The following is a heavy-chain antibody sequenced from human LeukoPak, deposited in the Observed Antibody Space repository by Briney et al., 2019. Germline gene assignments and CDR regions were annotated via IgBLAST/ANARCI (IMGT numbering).Heavy chain of an antibody. J-gene: IGHJ4*02. V-gene: IGHV3-23*01. D-gene: IGHD6-19*01. CDR2: INDRGGYI. Sequence: GGSLRLSCAASGFTFSMYSMAWVRQAPGKGLEWVSVINDRGGYIQDADSVKSRFTISRDNSQNTLFLEMNSLRVEDTAVYYCVRERDRGIEVADDFDYWGQGTLVTVSS. CDR1: GFTFSMYS. CDR3: VRERDRGIEVADDFDY.